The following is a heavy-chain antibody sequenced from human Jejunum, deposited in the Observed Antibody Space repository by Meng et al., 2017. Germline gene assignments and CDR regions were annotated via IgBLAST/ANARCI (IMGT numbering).Heavy chain of an antibody. CDR1: GFTFTDHW. J-gene: IGHJ1*01. Sequence: EVQLVGSGGGLAQPGGSLRLSCAGSGFTFTDHWMHWVRQGPGKGLVWVSRINPDGSNPTYADSVKGRFTISRDNAKNTVYLQINSLRAEDTAVYYCTNDRLNHWGQGALVTVSS. CDR2: INPDGSNP. CDR3: TNDRLNH. D-gene: IGHD1-1*01. V-gene: IGHV3-74*02.